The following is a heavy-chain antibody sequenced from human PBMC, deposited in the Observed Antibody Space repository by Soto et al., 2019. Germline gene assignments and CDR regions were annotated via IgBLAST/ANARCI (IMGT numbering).Heavy chain of an antibody. V-gene: IGHV1-69*13. D-gene: IGHD2-15*01. CDR1: GGTFSSYA. Sequence: GASVKVSCKASGGTFSSYAISWVRQAPGQGLEWMGGIIPIFGTANYAQKFQGRVTITADESTSTAYIELSSLRSEDTAVYYCAGFTICSGGSCTRGYFQHWGQGTLVTVSS. CDR3: AGFTICSGGSCTRGYFQH. CDR2: IIPIFGTA. J-gene: IGHJ1*01.